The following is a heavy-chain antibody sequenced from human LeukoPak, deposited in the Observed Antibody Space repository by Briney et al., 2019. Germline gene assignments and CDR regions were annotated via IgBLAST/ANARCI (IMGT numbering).Heavy chain of an antibody. CDR1: GGSFSGYY. Sequence: SETLSLTCAVYGGSFSGYYWSWIRQPPGKGLEWIGEINHSGSTNYNPSLKSRVTISVDTSKNQFSLKLSSVTAADTAVYYCARVLRFLEWSSYYYYYYMDVWGKGTTVTVSS. CDR2: INHSGST. D-gene: IGHD3-3*01. J-gene: IGHJ6*03. V-gene: IGHV4-34*01. CDR3: ARVLRFLEWSSYYYYYYMDV.